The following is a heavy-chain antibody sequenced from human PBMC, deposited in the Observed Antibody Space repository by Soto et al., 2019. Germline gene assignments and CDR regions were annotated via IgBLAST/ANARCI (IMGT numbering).Heavy chain of an antibody. Sequence: SETLSLTCAVSGGSISSGGYSWSWIRQPPGKGLDWIVYIYHSGSTYYNPSLKSRVTISVDRSKNQFSLKLSSVTAADTAVYYCARARLGYDSSGYYYSNWFDPWGQGTLVTVSS. V-gene: IGHV4-30-2*01. CDR1: GGSISSGGYS. D-gene: IGHD3-22*01. CDR3: ARARLGYDSSGYYYSNWFDP. J-gene: IGHJ5*02. CDR2: IYHSGST.